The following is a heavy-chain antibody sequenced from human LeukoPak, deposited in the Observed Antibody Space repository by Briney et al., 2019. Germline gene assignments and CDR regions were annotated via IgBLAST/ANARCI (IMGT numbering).Heavy chain of an antibody. CDR3: AFSNPTYYYYGMDV. Sequence: ASVKVSCKASGYTFTGYYMHWVRQAPGQGLEWMGRINPNSGGTNYAQKFQGRVTMTRDTSISTAYMELSRLRSDDTAVYYCAFSNPTYYYYGMDVWGQGTTVTVSS. CDR1: GYTFTGYY. V-gene: IGHV1-2*06. D-gene: IGHD4-11*01. CDR2: INPNSGGT. J-gene: IGHJ6*02.